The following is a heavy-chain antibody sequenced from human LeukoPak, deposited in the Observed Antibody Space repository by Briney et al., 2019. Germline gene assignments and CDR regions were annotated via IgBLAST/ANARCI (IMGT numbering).Heavy chain of an antibody. V-gene: IGHV1-8*01. Sequence: GASVKVSCKASGYTFTSYDINWVRQATGQGLEWMGWMNPNSGNTGYAQKFQGRVTMTRNTSISTAYMELSSLRSEDTAVYYCARGSRITMKYNWFDPWGQGTLVTVSS. D-gene: IGHD3-22*01. J-gene: IGHJ5*02. CDR3: ARGSRITMKYNWFDP. CDR1: GYTFTSYD. CDR2: MNPNSGNT.